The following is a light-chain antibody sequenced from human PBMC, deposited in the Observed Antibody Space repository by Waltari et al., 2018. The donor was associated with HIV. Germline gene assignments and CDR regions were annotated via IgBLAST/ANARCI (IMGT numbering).Light chain of an antibody. CDR3: QQNDDWPWT. Sequence: IAMTQSPVTLCVSPGVRATLSCLARHGVSNNVAWFQQKPGQAPRLLIYGASTRATGVPGRFSGSGSGKDFALTISSLQSEDFALYCCQQNDDWPWTFGQGTKVEIK. J-gene: IGKJ1*01. CDR1: HGVSNN. V-gene: IGKV3-15*01. CDR2: GAS.